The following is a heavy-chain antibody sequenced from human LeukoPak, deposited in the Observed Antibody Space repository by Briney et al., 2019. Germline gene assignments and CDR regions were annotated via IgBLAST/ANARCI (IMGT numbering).Heavy chain of an antibody. D-gene: IGHD4-23*01. Sequence: PGGSLRLSCAASGFTFSSYSMNWVRQAPGKGLEWVSYISSSSSTIYYAGSVKGRFTISRDNAKNSLYLQMNSLRDEDTAVYYCARDSHDYGGNLLSDYWGQGTLVTVSS. V-gene: IGHV3-48*02. CDR2: ISSSSSTI. CDR1: GFTFSSYS. CDR3: ARDSHDYGGNLLSDY. J-gene: IGHJ4*02.